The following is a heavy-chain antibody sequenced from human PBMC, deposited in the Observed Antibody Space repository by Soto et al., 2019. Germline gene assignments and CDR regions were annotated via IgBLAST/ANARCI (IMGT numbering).Heavy chain of an antibody. D-gene: IGHD1-26*01. Sequence: PGESLKISCKGSGYSFTNYWIGWVRQMPGKGLEWMGIIYPGDSHAIYSPSFQGQVTMSADRSISTAYLQWSSLKASDTAMYYCARPYSGGPNDPFDVWGQGTMVTVSS. V-gene: IGHV5-51*01. CDR1: GYSFTNYW. J-gene: IGHJ3*01. CDR3: ARPYSGGPNDPFDV. CDR2: IYPGDSHA.